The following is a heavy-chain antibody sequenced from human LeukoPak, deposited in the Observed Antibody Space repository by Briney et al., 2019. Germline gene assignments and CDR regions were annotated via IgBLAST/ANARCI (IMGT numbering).Heavy chain of an antibody. Sequence: GGSLRLSCAASGFTFSDYSMNWVRQTPGKGLEWVSYISGSSSAIYYADSVKGRFTVSRDNAKNSLYLQMNSLRDEDTAVYYCARDSGATNCGGACYSPHDYWGQGTLVTVPS. CDR2: ISGSSSAI. CDR1: GFTFSDYS. CDR3: ARDSGATNCGGACYSPHDY. J-gene: IGHJ4*02. V-gene: IGHV3-48*02. D-gene: IGHD2-21*02.